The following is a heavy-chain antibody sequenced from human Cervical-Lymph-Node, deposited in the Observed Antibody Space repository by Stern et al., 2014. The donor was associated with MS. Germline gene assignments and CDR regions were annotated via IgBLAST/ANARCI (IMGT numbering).Heavy chain of an antibody. CDR3: AGGHTFNF. V-gene: IGHV1-46*01. J-gene: IGHJ4*02. D-gene: IGHD6-25*01. Sequence: QVQLVESGAEVKKPGASVRVSCKTSGYTFTKYFLHWVRQAPGQGLEWMGIINPVNGSTGYAPGFQDRVTMTRDTSTSSVFMELSGLTSDDTAVYYCAGGHTFNFWGQGTLVTVSS. CDR2: INPVNGST. CDR1: GYTFTKYF.